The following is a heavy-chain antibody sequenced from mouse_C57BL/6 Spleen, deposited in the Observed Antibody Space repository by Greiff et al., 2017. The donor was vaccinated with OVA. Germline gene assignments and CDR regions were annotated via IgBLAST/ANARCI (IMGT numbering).Heavy chain of an antibody. CDR1: GYSITSGYS. Sequence: VQLQQSGPGLVKPSQSLSLTCSVTGYSITSGYSWNWIRQFPGNKLEWMGYISYDGSNNYNPSLKNRISITRDTSKNQFFLKLNSVTTEDTATYYCAREGYYDYVHYAMDYWGQGTSVTVSS. V-gene: IGHV3-6*01. J-gene: IGHJ4*01. D-gene: IGHD2-4*01. CDR3: AREGYYDYVHYAMDY. CDR2: ISYDGSN.